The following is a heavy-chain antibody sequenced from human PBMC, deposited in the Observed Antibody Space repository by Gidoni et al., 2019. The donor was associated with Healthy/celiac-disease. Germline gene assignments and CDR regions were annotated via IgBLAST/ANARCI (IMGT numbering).Heavy chain of an antibody. CDR2: IYWDDDK. D-gene: IGHD2-15*01. Sequence: QITLKESGPTLVKPTQTLTLTCTFSGFSLSTSGVGVGWIRQPPGKALEWLALIYWDDDKRYSPSLKSRLTITKDTSKNQVVLTMTNMDPVDTATYYCAHSGYWGIGYCSGGSCYYNWFDPWGQGTLVTVSS. CDR1: GFSLSTSGVG. V-gene: IGHV2-5*02. J-gene: IGHJ5*02. CDR3: AHSGYWGIGYCSGGSCYYNWFDP.